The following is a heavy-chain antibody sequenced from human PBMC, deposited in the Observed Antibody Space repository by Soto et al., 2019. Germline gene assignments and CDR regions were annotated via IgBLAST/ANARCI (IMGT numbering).Heavy chain of an antibody. CDR2: ISYDGSNK. CDR3: AKGLLWFGELSPPDY. CDR1: GFTFSSYG. D-gene: IGHD3-10*01. Sequence: GGSLRLSCAASGFTFSSYGMHWVRQAPGKGLEWVAVISYDGSNKYYADSVKGRFTISRDNSKNTLYLQMNSLRAEDTAVYYCAKGLLWFGELSPPDYWGQGTLVTVSS. V-gene: IGHV3-30*18. J-gene: IGHJ4*02.